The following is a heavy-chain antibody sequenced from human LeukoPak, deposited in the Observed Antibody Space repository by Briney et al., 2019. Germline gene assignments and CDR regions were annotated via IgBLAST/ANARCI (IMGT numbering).Heavy chain of an antibody. J-gene: IGHJ6*02. Sequence: SETLSLTCTVSGVSITTYYWTWIRQSPGKGLEWIGYIYYSGITKYNPSLKSRVTISVDTPMNQFSLKLTSVTAADTAVYYCARLDGRYFDWSPAYYYGLDVWGHGTSVTVSS. CDR1: GVSITTYY. V-gene: IGHV4-59*08. CDR2: IYYSGIT. CDR3: ARLDGRYFDWSPAYYYGLDV. D-gene: IGHD3-9*01.